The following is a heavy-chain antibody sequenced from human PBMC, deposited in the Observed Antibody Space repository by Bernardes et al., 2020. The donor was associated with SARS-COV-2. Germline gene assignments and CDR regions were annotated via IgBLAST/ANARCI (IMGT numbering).Heavy chain of an antibody. Sequence: GGSLRLSCAVSGFSFTNHWMTWVRQAPGKGLEWVANINQDGSKKYYVDSVKGRFSISRESAKNSLFLQMNSLTVEDTAIYFCARGNIAAGGRFPSWFDPWGQGTPVTVSS. J-gene: IGHJ5*02. V-gene: IGHV3-7*04. CDR3: ARGNIAAGGRFPSWFDP. CDR2: INQDGSKK. CDR1: GFSFTNHW. D-gene: IGHD6-13*01.